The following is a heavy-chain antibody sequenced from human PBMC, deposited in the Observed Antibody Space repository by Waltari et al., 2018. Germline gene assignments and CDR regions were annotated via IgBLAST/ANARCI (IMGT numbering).Heavy chain of an antibody. CDR1: GYTFTSYD. V-gene: IGHV1-8*03. CDR2: MNPNSGNT. J-gene: IGHJ5*02. D-gene: IGHD6-19*01. CDR3: ARVPSRIAVAGSRRANWFDP. Sequence: QVQLVQSGAAVKKPGASVKVSCKASGYTFTSYDINWVRQATGQGLEWMGWMNPNSGNTGYAQKFQGRVTITRNTSISTAYMELSSLRSEDTAVYYCARVPSRIAVAGSRRANWFDPWGQGTLVTVSS.